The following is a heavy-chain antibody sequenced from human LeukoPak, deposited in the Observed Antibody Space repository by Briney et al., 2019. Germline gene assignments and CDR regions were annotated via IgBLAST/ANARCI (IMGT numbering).Heavy chain of an antibody. D-gene: IGHD4-17*01. CDR3: AGSTVTTYQDGFDI. CDR1: GGSISSYY. CDR2: IYSSGST. V-gene: IGHV4-4*07. Sequence: SETLSLTCTVSGGSISSYYWSWIRQPAGKGLEWIGRIYSSGSTNYNPSLKSRVTMSVDTSKNQFSLKLSSVTAADTAVYYCAGSTVTTYQDGFDIWGQGTMVTVSS. J-gene: IGHJ3*02.